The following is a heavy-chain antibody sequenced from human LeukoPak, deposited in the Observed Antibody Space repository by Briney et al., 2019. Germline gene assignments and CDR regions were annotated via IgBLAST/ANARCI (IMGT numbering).Heavy chain of an antibody. Sequence: GESLKISCEGSGYSITNYWIAWVRQMPGKGLEWMGIIYPADPDIRYSPSFQGQVTISADKSISTAYLQWSSLKASDTAMYYCARQEYCSGGSCYTWFDPWGQGSLVTVSS. CDR2: IYPADPDI. CDR1: GYSITNYW. J-gene: IGHJ5*02. V-gene: IGHV5-51*01. CDR3: ARQEYCSGGSCYTWFDP. D-gene: IGHD2-15*01.